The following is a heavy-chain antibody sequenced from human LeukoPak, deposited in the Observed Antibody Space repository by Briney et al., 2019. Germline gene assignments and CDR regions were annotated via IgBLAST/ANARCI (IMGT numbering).Heavy chain of an antibody. V-gene: IGHV4-59*01. CDR1: GGSINSNY. CDR2: ISCSGST. D-gene: IGHD1-26*01. J-gene: IGHJ4*02. Sequence: SETLSLTCTVSGGSINSNYWSWIRQPPEKGLEWIGYISCSGSTNYNPSLKSRVTISLDTSKSQFSLNLNSVTAADTAVYYCARGRQVGNTGYYFDYWGQGTLVTVSS. CDR3: ARGRQVGNTGYYFDY.